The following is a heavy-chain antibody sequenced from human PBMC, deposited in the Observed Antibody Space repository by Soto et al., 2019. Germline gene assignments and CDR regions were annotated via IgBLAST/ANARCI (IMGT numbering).Heavy chain of an antibody. Sequence: QVQLVESGGGVVQPGRSLRLSCAASGFTFSNYGMHWVRQAPGKGLEWVAVIWYDGSNKYYADSVKGRFTISRDNSEKTLQLQMISMMGEDKAVYYCCRDGAVRGARPYYWFDPWGQGTLVTVSS. D-gene: IGHD3-10*01. J-gene: IGHJ5*02. V-gene: IGHV3-33*08. CDR3: CRDGAVRGARPYYWFDP. CDR2: IWYDGSNK. CDR1: GFTFSNYG.